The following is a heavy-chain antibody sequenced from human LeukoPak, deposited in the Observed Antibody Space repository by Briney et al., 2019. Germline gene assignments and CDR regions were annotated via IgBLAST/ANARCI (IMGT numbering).Heavy chain of an antibody. V-gene: IGHV1-18*01. CDR2: ISAYNGNT. D-gene: IGHD2-2*03. Sequence: ASVKVSCKASGYTFTSYGISWMRQAPGQGLEWMGCISAYNGNTNYAQKLQGRVTMTTDTSTSTAYMELRSLRSDDTAVYYCAREMDIVVVPAAMSMDVWGKGTTVTVSS. CDR1: GYTFTSYG. CDR3: AREMDIVVVPAAMSMDV. J-gene: IGHJ6*04.